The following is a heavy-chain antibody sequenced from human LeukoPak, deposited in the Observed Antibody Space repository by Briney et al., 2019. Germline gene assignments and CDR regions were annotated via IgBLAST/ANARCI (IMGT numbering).Heavy chain of an antibody. CDR1: GFSLSTSGMC. D-gene: IGHD3-10*01. CDR3: ARITVRGRNTSRTFDY. V-gene: IGHV2-70*11. Sequence: SGPALVKPTQTLTLTCTFSGFSLSTSGMCVSWIRQPPGKALEWLARIDWDDYKHYSTSLKTRLSISKDTSKNQVVLTMTNMDPADTATYYCARITVRGRNTSRTFDYWGQGTLATVSS. J-gene: IGHJ4*02. CDR2: IDWDDYK.